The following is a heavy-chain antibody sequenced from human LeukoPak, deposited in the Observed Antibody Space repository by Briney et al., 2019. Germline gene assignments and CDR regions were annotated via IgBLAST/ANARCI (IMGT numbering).Heavy chain of an antibody. CDR2: ISYDGSNK. CDR3: AKVETTYYYGSGTQPYYYYGMDV. D-gene: IGHD3-10*01. V-gene: IGHV3-30*18. J-gene: IGHJ6*02. Sequence: PGRSLRLSCAASGFTFSSYGMHWVRQAPGKGLEWVAAISYDGSNKYYADSVKGRFTISRDNSKNTLYLQMNSLRAEDTAVYYCAKVETTYYYGSGTQPYYYYGMDVWGQGTTVTVSS. CDR1: GFTFSSYG.